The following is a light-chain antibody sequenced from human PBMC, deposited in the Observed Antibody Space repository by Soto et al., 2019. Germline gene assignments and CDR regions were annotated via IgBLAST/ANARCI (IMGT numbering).Light chain of an antibody. CDR1: SSDVGRFNF. Sequence: QSVLTQPPSASGSPVQSVTISCTGTSSDVGRFNFVSWYQQHPGKAPKLLIYEVTKRPSGVPDRFSGSKSGNAASLTVSGLQAEDEADYFCSSYTGTSDFYVFGTGTXVTVL. CDR3: SSYTGTSDFYV. J-gene: IGLJ1*01. V-gene: IGLV2-8*01. CDR2: EVT.